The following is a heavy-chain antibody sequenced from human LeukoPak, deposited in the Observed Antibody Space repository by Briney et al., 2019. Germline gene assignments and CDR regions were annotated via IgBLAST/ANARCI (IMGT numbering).Heavy chain of an antibody. CDR3: ARDVNPHTYYYDSSGYYPQVGFDY. V-gene: IGHV1-69*05. D-gene: IGHD3-22*01. CDR1: GGTFSSYA. CDR2: IIPIFGTA. Sequence: SVKVSCKASGGTFSSYAISWVRQAPGQGLEWMGGIIPIFGTANYAQKFQGRVTITTDESTSTAYVELSSLRSEDTAVYYCARDVNPHTYYYDSSGYYPQVGFDYWGQGTLVTVSS. J-gene: IGHJ4*02.